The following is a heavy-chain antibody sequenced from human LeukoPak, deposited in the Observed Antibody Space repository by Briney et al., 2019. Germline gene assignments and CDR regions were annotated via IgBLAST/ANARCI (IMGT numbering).Heavy chain of an antibody. Sequence: PGGSLRLSCAASGFTFSSYWMSWVRQAPGKGLEWVSALSGSAVTSYYADSVKGRFTISRDNSTNTLYLQMNSLRAEDTAVYYCAKHSDWNKYYFDYWGQGTLVTVSS. D-gene: IGHD1/OR15-1a*01. V-gene: IGHV3-23*01. CDR2: LSGSAVTS. J-gene: IGHJ4*02. CDR1: GFTFSSYW. CDR3: AKHSDWNKYYFDY.